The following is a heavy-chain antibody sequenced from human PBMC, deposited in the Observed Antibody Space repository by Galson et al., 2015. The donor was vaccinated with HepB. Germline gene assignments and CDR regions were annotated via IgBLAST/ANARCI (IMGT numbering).Heavy chain of an antibody. D-gene: IGHD2-2*01. CDR2: INPNSGGT. Sequence: SVKVSCKASGYTFTGYYMHWVRQAPGQGLEWMGWINPNSGGTNYAQKFQGRVTMTRDTSISTAYMELSRLRSDDTAVYYCARGEDIVVVPAAKDYYYYGMDVWGQGTAVTVSS. V-gene: IGHV1-2*02. CDR3: ARGEDIVVVPAAKDYYYYGMDV. J-gene: IGHJ6*02. CDR1: GYTFTGYY.